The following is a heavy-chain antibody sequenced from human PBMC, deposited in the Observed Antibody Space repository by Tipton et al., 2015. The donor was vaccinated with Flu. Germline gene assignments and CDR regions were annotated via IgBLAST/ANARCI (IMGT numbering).Heavy chain of an antibody. Sequence: TLSLTCTVSGGSISSSAYYWGWIRQTPGKGLEWIGNIYYSGSTFYNPSLKSRVTISLDKSTNQFSLKLSSVTAADTAVYYCARERVEATIVSSYYYGMDVWGQGTTVTVSS. CDR1: GGSISSSAYY. D-gene: IGHD5-24*01. CDR2: IYYSGST. J-gene: IGHJ6*02. CDR3: ARERVEATIVSSYYYGMDV. V-gene: IGHV4-39*07.